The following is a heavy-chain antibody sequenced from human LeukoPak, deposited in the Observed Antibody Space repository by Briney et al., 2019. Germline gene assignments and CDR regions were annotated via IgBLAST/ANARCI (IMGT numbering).Heavy chain of an antibody. Sequence: GGSLRLSCAASGFTFSSYWMSWVRQAPGKGLEWIGFIRSKAYGGTAEYAASVKGTFSISRDDSKSIAYLQLNSLRTEDTAVYYCTVQVVPSDNWFDPWGQGTLVTVSS. CDR3: TVQVVPSDNWFDP. D-gene: IGHD2-8*02. V-gene: IGHV3-49*04. CDR1: GFTFSSYW. CDR2: IRSKAYGGTA. J-gene: IGHJ5*02.